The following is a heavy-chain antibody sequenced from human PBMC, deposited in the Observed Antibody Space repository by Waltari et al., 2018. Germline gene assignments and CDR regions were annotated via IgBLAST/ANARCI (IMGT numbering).Heavy chain of an antibody. J-gene: IGHJ4*02. CDR1: AASIVGSY. D-gene: IGHD3-10*01. V-gene: IGHV4-4*07. CDR3: ARGPGRESREAFDY. Sequence: QVQLQESGPGLLQPSETLSLPRTASAASIVGSYWSWIRQPAGKGLEWIGRIYSGGSTDYNPSLKSRPTMSVDTSKNQFSLKLSSVTAADTAVYYCARGPGRESREAFDYWGQGTLVTVSS. CDR2: IYSGGST.